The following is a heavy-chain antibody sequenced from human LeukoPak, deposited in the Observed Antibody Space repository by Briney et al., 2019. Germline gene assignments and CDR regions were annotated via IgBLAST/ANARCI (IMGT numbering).Heavy chain of an antibody. CDR1: GFTFSSYA. CDR2: ISSNGGST. D-gene: IGHD1-1*01. V-gene: IGHV3-64*01. Sequence: GGSLRLSCAASGFTFSSYAMHWVRQAPGKGLEYVSAISSNGGSTYYANSVKGRFTISRDNAKNSLYLQMNSLRAEDTAVYYCARVGTEDYYYYYMDVWGKGTTVTVSS. CDR3: ARVGTEDYYYYYMDV. J-gene: IGHJ6*03.